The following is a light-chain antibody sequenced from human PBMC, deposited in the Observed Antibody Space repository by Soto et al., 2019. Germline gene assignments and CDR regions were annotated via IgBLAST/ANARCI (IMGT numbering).Light chain of an antibody. Sequence: EIVLTQSPGTLSLSPGERATLSCRASQTVTRNYLAWYQQKPGQAPRLLIYGASSRATDIPDRFSGSGSGTDFTLTISRLEPEDFAVYYCQQYGSSRTFGQGTKVEIK. CDR2: GAS. J-gene: IGKJ1*01. CDR3: QQYGSSRT. CDR1: QTVTRNY. V-gene: IGKV3-20*01.